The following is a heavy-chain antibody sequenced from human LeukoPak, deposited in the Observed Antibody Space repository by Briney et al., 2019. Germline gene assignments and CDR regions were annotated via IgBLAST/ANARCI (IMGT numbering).Heavy chain of an antibody. CDR2: ISSNGGST. D-gene: IGHD2-15*01. Sequence: GGSLRLSCAASGFTFSSYAMHWVRQAPGKGLEYVSAISSNGGSTYYANSVKGRFTISRDNSKNTLYLQMGSLRAEDMAVYYCARGRSGGSCYHERAYYYYYGMDVWGQGTTVTVSS. CDR3: ARGRSGGSCYHERAYYYYYGMDV. CDR1: GFTFSSYA. J-gene: IGHJ6*02. V-gene: IGHV3-64*01.